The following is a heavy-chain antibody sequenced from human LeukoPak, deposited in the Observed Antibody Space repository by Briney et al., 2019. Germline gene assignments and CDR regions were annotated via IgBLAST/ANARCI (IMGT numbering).Heavy chain of an antibody. CDR1: GYTFTSYG. D-gene: IGHD2-2*01. J-gene: IGHJ4*02. Sequence: ASVKVSCKASGYTFTSYGISWVRQAPGQGLEWMGWISAHNGNTNYAQKLQGRVTMTTDTSTSTAYMELRSLRSDDTAVYYCARDPRAYCSSTSCPQYYFDYWGQGTLVTVSS. V-gene: IGHV1-18*01. CDR2: ISAHNGNT. CDR3: ARDPRAYCSSTSCPQYYFDY.